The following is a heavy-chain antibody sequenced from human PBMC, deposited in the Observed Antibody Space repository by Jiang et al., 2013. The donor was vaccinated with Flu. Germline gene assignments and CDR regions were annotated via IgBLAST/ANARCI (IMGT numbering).Heavy chain of an antibody. Sequence: GDSVSRNSAAWNWIRQSPSRGLEWLGRTYYRSKWYNDYAVSVKSRITINPDTSKNQFSLQLNSVTPEDTAVYYCASTANSGSYYDWFDSWGQGTLVTVSS. V-gene: IGHV6-1*01. CDR3: ASTANSGSYYDWFDS. D-gene: IGHD1-26*01. CDR2: TYYRSKWYN. J-gene: IGHJ5*01. CDR1: GDSVSRNSAA.